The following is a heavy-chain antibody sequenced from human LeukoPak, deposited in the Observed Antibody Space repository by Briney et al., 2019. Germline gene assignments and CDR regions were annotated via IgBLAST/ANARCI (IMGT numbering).Heavy chain of an antibody. D-gene: IGHD3-22*01. Sequence: PGGSLRLSCAASGFTFSSYEMNWVRQAPGKGLEWVSYISSSGSTIYYADSVKGRFTISRDNAKDSLYLQMNSLRAEDTAVYYCARDGLYDSSGYCPLDYWGQGTLVTVSS. CDR1: GFTFSSYE. CDR2: ISSSGSTI. CDR3: ARDGLYDSSGYCPLDY. V-gene: IGHV3-48*03. J-gene: IGHJ4*02.